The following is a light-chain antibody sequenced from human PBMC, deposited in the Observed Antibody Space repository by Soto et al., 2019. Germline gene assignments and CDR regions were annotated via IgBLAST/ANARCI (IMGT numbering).Light chain of an antibody. CDR2: GAS. V-gene: IGKV3-15*01. J-gene: IGKJ5*01. Sequence: EIVMTQSPATRSVSPGERATLSCRASQSVSSNLAWYQQKPGQAPRLLIYGASTRATGIPARFSGSGSGTEFTLTISSLQSEDFAVYDCQQYNNWLITFGQGTRLESK. CDR3: QQYNNWLIT. CDR1: QSVSSN.